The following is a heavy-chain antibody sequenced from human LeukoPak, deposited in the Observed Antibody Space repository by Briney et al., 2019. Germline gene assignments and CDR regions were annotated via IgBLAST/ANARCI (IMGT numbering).Heavy chain of an antibody. CDR1: GGSNTSNTYY. V-gene: IGHV4-39*01. D-gene: IGHD4-23*01. J-gene: IGHJ4*02. CDR2: VYYSGRT. CDR3: ARFLRWVHYFDY. Sequence: SETLSLTCTVSGGSNTSNTYYWGWIRQPPGKGLEWIGSVYYSGRTYYYPSLKSRVTISVDTSNNQFSLKLSSVTAADTAVYYCARFLRWVHYFDYWGQGTLVTVSS.